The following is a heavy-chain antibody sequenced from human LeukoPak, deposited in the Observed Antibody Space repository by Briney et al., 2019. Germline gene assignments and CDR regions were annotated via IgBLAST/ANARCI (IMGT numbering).Heavy chain of an antibody. CDR1: GFIFSSYR. Sequence: GGSLRLSCSASGFIFSSYRMNWVRQAPGKGLEWLANINEDGSDKYYVDSVKGRFTISRDNAGNLMWLQMSSLRVEDTAIYYCVRQGFDHWGQGTLVTVSS. V-gene: IGHV3-7*01. CDR2: INEDGSDK. CDR3: VRQGFDH. J-gene: IGHJ4*02.